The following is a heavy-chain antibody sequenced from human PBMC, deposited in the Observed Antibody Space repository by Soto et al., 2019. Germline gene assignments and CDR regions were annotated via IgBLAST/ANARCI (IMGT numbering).Heavy chain of an antibody. CDR2: IIPVFGAI. D-gene: IGHD2-15*01. CDR1: GGTLRSFA. V-gene: IGHV1-69*13. J-gene: IGHJ4*01. CDR3: ARSGYCSGGSCYRGYLDF. Sequence: GASVKVSCKASGGTLRSFAISWVRQAPGQGLEWMGEIIPVFGAIKYAPKLQGTVTITADESTNTAYMELSSLISENTAVYYCARSGYCSGGSCYRGYLDFWGQGTLGTVSS.